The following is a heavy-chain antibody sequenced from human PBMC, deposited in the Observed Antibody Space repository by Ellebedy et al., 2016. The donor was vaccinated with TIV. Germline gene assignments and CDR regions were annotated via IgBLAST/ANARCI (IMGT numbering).Heavy chain of an antibody. Sequence: PGGSLRLSCAASGFPFSSYAMHWVRQAPGKGLEWVAYVRYDATEKYYADSVRGRFTISRDNSKNTVYLQMTSLRPEDTAVYFCGKKDYYETSIEYWGQGALVAVSS. D-gene: IGHD3-22*01. V-gene: IGHV3-30*02. J-gene: IGHJ4*02. CDR2: VRYDATEK. CDR1: GFPFSSYA. CDR3: GKKDYYETSIEY.